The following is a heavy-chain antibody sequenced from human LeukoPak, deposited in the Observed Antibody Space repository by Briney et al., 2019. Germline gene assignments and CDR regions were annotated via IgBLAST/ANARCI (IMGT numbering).Heavy chain of an antibody. CDR2: ISGSGGST. CDR1: GFTYSSYA. J-gene: IGHJ4*02. V-gene: IGHV3-23*01. CDR3: AKERATTTTFDY. D-gene: IGHD4-17*01. Sequence: GALRLSCAASGFTYSSYAMSWVRQAPGKGLEWVSAISGSGGSTYYADSVKGRFTISRDNSKNTLYLQMNSLRVEDTAVYYCAKERATTTTFDYWGQGTLVTVSS.